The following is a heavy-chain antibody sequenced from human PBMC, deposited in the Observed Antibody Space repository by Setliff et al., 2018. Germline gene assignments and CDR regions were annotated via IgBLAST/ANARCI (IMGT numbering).Heavy chain of an antibody. V-gene: IGHV3-23*01. CDR3: ARAHRYFSDTSGYFYDQGRSAFDV. J-gene: IGHJ3*01. D-gene: IGHD3-22*01. CDR2: ISGSGGST. Sequence: PGGSLRLSCAASGFTFSSYAMTWVRQAPGKGLEWVSVISGSGGSTYYADSVKGRFTISRDNSKNTLYLQMNSLTPEDTAVYYCARAHRYFSDTSGYFYDQGRSAFDVWGQGTMVTVSS. CDR1: GFTFSSYA.